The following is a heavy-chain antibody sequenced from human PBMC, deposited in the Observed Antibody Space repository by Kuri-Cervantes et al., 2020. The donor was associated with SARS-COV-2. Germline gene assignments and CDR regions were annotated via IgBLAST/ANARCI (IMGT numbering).Heavy chain of an antibody. Sequence: SETLSLTCTVSGGSISSYYWSWIRQPPGKGLEWIGSIYYSGSTYYNPSLKSRVTISVDTSKNQISLKLSSVTAADTAVYYCARQMMSSITIFGVVITRNWFDPWGQGTLVTVSS. CDR2: IYYSGST. CDR3: ARQMMSSITIFGVVITRNWFDP. D-gene: IGHD3-3*01. CDR1: GGSISSYY. V-gene: IGHV4-39*01. J-gene: IGHJ5*02.